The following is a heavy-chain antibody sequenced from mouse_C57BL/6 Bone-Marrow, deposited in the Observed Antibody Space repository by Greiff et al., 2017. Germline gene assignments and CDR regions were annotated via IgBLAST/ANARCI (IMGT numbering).Heavy chain of an antibody. V-gene: IGHV1-61*01. D-gene: IGHD1-1*01. J-gene: IGHJ2*01. CDR2: IYPSDSET. Sequence: VKLQQPGAELVRPGSSVKLSCKASGYTFTSYWMDWEKQRPGQGLEWIGNIYPSDSETHYNQKFKDKATLTVDKSSSTAYMQLSSLTSEDSAVYYCARLGYYGSSYNFDYWGQGTTLTVSS. CDR3: ARLGYYGSSYNFDY. CDR1: GYTFTSYW.